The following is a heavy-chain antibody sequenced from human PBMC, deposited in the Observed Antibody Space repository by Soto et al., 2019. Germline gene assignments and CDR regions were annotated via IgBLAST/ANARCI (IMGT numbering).Heavy chain of an antibody. J-gene: IGHJ4*02. V-gene: IGHV3-49*04. CDR3: RRIGPGAATRWFFDS. CDR2: IRSKPAGGTA. CDR1: GYNFDDYA. D-gene: IGHD1-26*01. Sequence: VQVVESGGDLVQAGRSLRLSCATSGYNFDDYALTWVRQAPGRGLEWVSFIRSKPAGGTAEYAASVKGRFTFSTDASRRIAYLQRNSLKSEDTGISFCRRIGPGAATRWFFDSWGPGTQGTVSS.